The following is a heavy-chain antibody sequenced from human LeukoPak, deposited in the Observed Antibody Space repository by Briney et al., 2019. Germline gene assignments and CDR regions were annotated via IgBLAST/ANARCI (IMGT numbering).Heavy chain of an antibody. D-gene: IGHD3-16*01. CDR2: VSSSGSTI. CDR3: AREDYLRVGVGYYFDY. J-gene: IGHJ4*02. CDR1: GFTFSSYE. V-gene: IGHV3-48*03. Sequence: AGGSLRLSCAASGFTFSSYEMNWFRQAPGKGLEWVSYVSSSGSTIYYADSVKGRFTISRDNAKNSLYLQMNSLRAEDTAVYYCAREDYLRVGVGYYFDYWGQGTLVTVSS.